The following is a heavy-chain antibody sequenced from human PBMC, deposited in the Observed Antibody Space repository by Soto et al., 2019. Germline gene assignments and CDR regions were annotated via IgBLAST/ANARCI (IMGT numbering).Heavy chain of an antibody. V-gene: IGHV3-30*03. D-gene: IGHD2-15*01. CDR3: ARDCSGGSCYPGMDV. CDR2: ISYDGSNK. J-gene: IGHJ6*02. CDR1: GFTFSSYG. Sequence: LRLSCAASGFTFSSYGMHWVRQAPGKGLEWVAVISYDGSNKYYADSVKGRFTISRDNSKNTLYLQMNGLRAEDTAVYFCARDCSGGSCYPGMDVWGQGTTVTVSS.